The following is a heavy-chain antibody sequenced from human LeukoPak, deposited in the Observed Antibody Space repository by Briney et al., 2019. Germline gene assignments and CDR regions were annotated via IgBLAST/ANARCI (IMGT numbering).Heavy chain of an antibody. D-gene: IGHD5-18*01. J-gene: IGHJ4*02. V-gene: IGHV3-9*01. Sequence: GGSLRLSCAASGFTFDDYAMHWVRQAPGKGLEWVSGISWNSGSIGYADSVKGRFTISRDNAKNSLYLQMNSLRAEDTALYYCAKDLTRGYSYGYSDYWGQGTLVTVSS. CDR1: GFTFDDYA. CDR2: ISWNSGSI. CDR3: AKDLTRGYSYGYSDY.